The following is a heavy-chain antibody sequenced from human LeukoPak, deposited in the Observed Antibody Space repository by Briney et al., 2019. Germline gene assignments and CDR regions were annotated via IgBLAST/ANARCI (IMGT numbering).Heavy chain of an antibody. J-gene: IGHJ3*02. CDR3: ARDGRYSYGLDDAFDI. CDR1: GYTFTSYD. Sequence: ASVKVSCKASGYTFTSYDINWVRQATGQGLEWMGWMNPNSGNTGYAQKFQGRVTITRNTSISTAYMELSSLRSEDTAVYYCARDGRYSYGLDDAFDIWGQGTMVTVSS. D-gene: IGHD5-18*01. CDR2: MNPNSGNT. V-gene: IGHV1-8*03.